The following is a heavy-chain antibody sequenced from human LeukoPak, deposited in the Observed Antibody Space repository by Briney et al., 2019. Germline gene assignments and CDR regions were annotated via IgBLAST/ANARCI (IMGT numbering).Heavy chain of an antibody. CDR2: IKQDGSEK. Sequence: GGSLRLSCAASGFTFSSYWMSWVRQAPGKGLEWVANIKQDGSEKYYVDSVKGRFTISRDNAKNSLYLQMNSLRAEDTAVYYCAREGEDYGDYGDFDYWGQGTLVTVSS. CDR3: AREGEDYGDYGDFDY. V-gene: IGHV3-7*01. D-gene: IGHD4-17*01. J-gene: IGHJ4*02. CDR1: GFTFSSYW.